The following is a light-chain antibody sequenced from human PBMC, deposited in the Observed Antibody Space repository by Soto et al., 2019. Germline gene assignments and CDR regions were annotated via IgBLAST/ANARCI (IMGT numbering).Light chain of an antibody. CDR2: KVS. Sequence: QSALTQPASVSGSPGQSITISCTGTSSDVVGNKYVSWYQQYPGKVPKLLINKVSNRPSGVSNRFSGSKSGNTASLTISGLLAEDEADYFCTSSTSDSLYVFGTGTKLTVL. CDR3: TSSTSDSLYV. V-gene: IGLV2-14*01. CDR1: SSDVVGNKY. J-gene: IGLJ1*01.